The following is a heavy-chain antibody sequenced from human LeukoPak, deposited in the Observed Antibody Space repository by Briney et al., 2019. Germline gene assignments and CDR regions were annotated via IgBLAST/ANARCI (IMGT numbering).Heavy chain of an antibody. CDR1: ENTFSSYY. D-gene: IGHD6-13*01. Sequence: ASVKVSCKAPENTFSSYYLHWVRQAPGQGLEWMEIINPSGGSTTYAQKFQGRVTMTRDTSTSTAYMELSSLRSEDTAVYYCARSSIIAAAGPYYFDYWGQGTLVTVSS. J-gene: IGHJ4*02. CDR2: INPSGGST. CDR3: ARSSIIAAAGPYYFDY. V-gene: IGHV1-46*01.